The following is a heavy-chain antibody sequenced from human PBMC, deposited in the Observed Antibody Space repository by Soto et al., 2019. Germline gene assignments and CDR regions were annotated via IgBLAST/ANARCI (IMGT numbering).Heavy chain of an antibody. V-gene: IGHV3-48*02. D-gene: IGHD3-22*01. J-gene: IGHJ1*01. CDR2: ISSSSSTI. CDR1: GFTFSSYS. Sequence: GGSLRLSCAASGFTFSSYSMNWVRQAPGKGLEWVSYISSSSSTIYYADSVKGRFTISRDNAKNSLYLQMNSLRDEDTAVYYCARSYYYDSSGYSLGHFQRWGQGTLVTVSS. CDR3: ARSYYYDSSGYSLGHFQR.